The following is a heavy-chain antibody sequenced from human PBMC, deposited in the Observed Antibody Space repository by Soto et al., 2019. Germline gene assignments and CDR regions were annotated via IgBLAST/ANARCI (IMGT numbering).Heavy chain of an antibody. CDR2: IGTAGDT. J-gene: IGHJ4*02. CDR3: TRGADGFDY. CDR1: GFTLSSYD. V-gene: IGHV3-13*01. D-gene: IGHD3-16*01. Sequence: EVQLVESGGDLVQPGGSLRLSCAASGFTLSSYDFHWVRQATGKGLEWVSGIGTAGDTYYAGSVKGRFIMSRENAKNSLYLQMNSLRAGDTAVYYCTRGADGFDYWGQGTLVTVSS.